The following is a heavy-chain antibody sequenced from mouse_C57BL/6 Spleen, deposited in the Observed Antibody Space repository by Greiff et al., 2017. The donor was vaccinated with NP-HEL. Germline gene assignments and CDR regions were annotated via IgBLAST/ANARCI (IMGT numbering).Heavy chain of an antibody. CDR1: GYTFTSYW. D-gene: IGHD2-5*01. CDR3: ARKASYYSNPYWSFDV. V-gene: IGHV1-53*01. Sequence: QVQLQQPGTELVKPGASVKLSCKASGYTFTSYWMHWVKQRPGQGLEWIGNINPSNGGTNYNEKFKSKATLTVDKSSSTAYMQLSSLTSEDSAVYYCARKASYYSNPYWSFDVWGTGTTVTVSS. CDR2: INPSNGGT. J-gene: IGHJ1*03.